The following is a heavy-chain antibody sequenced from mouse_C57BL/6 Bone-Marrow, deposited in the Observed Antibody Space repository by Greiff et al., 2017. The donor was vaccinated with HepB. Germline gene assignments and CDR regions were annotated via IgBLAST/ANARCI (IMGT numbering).Heavy chain of an antibody. CDR2: INSDGGST. D-gene: IGHD1-1*01. J-gene: IGHJ2*01. V-gene: IGHV5-2*01. Sequence: DVKLVESGGGLVQPGESLKLSCESNEYEFPSHDMSWVRKTPEKRLELVAAINSDGGSTYYPDTMERRFSISRDNTKKTQYLQMSSLRSADTALYYCARHYYGSFDYWGQGTTLTVSS. CDR1: EYEFPSHD. CDR3: ARHYYGSFDY.